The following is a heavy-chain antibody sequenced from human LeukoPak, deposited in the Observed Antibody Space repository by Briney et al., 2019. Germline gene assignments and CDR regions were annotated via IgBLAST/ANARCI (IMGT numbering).Heavy chain of an antibody. CDR1: GYTFTSYG. D-gene: IGHD6-19*01. V-gene: IGHV1-18*01. J-gene: IGHJ4*02. CDR2: ISAYNGNT. Sequence: ASVKVSCKASGYTFTSYGISWVRQPPAQGLEWMGWISAYNGNTNYARKLQGRVTMTTDTSTSTAYMELRSLRSEDTAVYYCATQWLGGWVDYWGQGTLVTVSS. CDR3: ATQWLGGWVDY.